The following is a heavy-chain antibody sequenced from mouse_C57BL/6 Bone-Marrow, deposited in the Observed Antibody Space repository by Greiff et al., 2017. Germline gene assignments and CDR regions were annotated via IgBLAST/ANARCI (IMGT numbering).Heavy chain of an antibody. Sequence: EVQLVESGGGLVQPGGSMKLSCAASGFTFSDAWMDWVRQSPEKGLEWVAEIRNKANNHATYYAESVKGRFTISRDDSKSSVYLQMNSLRAEDTGIYYCTSDLLWLRRGFAYWGQGTLVTVSA. D-gene: IGHD2-2*01. J-gene: IGHJ3*01. CDR2: IRNKANNHAT. V-gene: IGHV6-6*01. CDR1: GFTFSDAW. CDR3: TSDLLWLRRGFAY.